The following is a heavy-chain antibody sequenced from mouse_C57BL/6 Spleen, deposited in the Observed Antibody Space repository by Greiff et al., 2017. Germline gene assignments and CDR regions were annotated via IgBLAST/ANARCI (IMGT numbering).Heavy chain of an antibody. CDR1: GYTFTSYW. J-gene: IGHJ3*01. CDR2: IHPNSGST. D-gene: IGHD2-4*01. CDR3: ARFYYDYDAPFAY. Sequence: QVQLQQSGAELVKPGASVKLSCKASGYTFTSYWMHWVKQRPGQGLEWIGMIHPNSGSTNYNEKFKSKATLTVDKSSSTAYMQLSSLTSEDSAVYYFARFYYDYDAPFAYWGQGTLVTVSA. V-gene: IGHV1-64*01.